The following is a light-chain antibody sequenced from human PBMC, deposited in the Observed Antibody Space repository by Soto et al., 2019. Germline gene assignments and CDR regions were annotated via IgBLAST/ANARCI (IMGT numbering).Light chain of an antibody. J-gene: IGKJ5*01. CDR1: QSISGY. Sequence: DIQMTQSPSSRSSSLGDRVTITCRASQSISGYLNWYQQKPGKAPKLLIYAASSLQSGVPSRFSGIGSGTDGTLTISSLQQEDGATYDGQQRYSTTITFGQGTRLEIK. CDR3: QQRYSTTIT. V-gene: IGKV1-39*01. CDR2: AAS.